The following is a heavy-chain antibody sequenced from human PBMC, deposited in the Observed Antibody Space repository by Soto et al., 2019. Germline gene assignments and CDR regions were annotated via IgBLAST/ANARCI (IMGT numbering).Heavy chain of an antibody. CDR3: ANSPLEYSSSYFDC. CDR1: GYTFTSYG. V-gene: IGHV1-18*01. CDR2: ISAYNGNT. J-gene: IGHJ4*02. Sequence: GXSVKVSFNASGYTFTSYGISLVRQAPGQGLEWMGWISAYNGNTNYAQKLQGRVTMTTDTSTSTAYMELNSLRDEDTAIYYCANSPLEYSSSYFDCWGQGALVTVSS. D-gene: IGHD6-6*01.